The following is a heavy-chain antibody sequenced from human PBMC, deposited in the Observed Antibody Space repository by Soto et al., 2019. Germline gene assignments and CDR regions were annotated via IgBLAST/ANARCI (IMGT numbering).Heavy chain of an antibody. J-gene: IGHJ4*02. CDR3: ARDPYSSGWAYDY. D-gene: IGHD6-19*01. Sequence: GGSLRFSCAASGFTVSSNYMSWVRQAPGKGLEWVSVIYSGGSTYYADSVKGRFTISRDNSKNTLYLQMNSLRAEDTAVYYCARDPYSSGWAYDYWGQGTLVTVSS. V-gene: IGHV3-66*01. CDR2: IYSGGST. CDR1: GFTVSSNY.